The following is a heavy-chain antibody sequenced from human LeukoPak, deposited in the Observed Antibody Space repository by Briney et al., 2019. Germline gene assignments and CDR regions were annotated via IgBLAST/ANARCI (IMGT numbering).Heavy chain of an antibody. V-gene: IGHV4-39*07. Sequence: SETLSLTCTVSGGSISSSAYYWGWIRQPPGKGLEWIGSIYHSGSTYYNPSLKSRVTISVDTSKNQFSLKLSSVTAADTAVYYCARLCPGYCSSTSANDFDYWGQGTLVTVSS. CDR2: IYHSGST. J-gene: IGHJ4*02. CDR3: ARLCPGYCSSTSANDFDY. CDR1: GGSISSSAYY. D-gene: IGHD2-2*01.